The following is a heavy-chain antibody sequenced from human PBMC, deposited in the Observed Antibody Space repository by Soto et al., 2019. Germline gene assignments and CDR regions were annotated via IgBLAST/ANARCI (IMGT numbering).Heavy chain of an antibody. CDR2: IDPSDSYI. J-gene: IGHJ6*02. V-gene: IGHV5-10-1*01. CDR3: ARHRGSGNYYSYYYGMDV. D-gene: IGHD1-26*01. CDR1: GYSFSSYW. Sequence: AGESLKISCKGSGYSFSSYWISWVRQMPGKGLEWMGRIDPSDSYINYSPSFEGHVTISADKSISTAYLQWSSLKASDTAMYYCARHRGSGNYYSYYYGMDVWGQGTTVTVSS.